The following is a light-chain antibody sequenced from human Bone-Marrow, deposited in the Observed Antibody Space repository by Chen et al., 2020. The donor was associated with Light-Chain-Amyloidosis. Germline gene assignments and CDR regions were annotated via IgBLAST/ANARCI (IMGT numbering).Light chain of an antibody. V-gene: IGLV3-25*03. CDR3: QSAYSSGTYDVI. CDR2: RDT. J-gene: IGLJ2*01. CDR1: DLPTKY. Sequence: SYELTQPPSVSVSPGQTARITCSGDDLPTKYAYWYQQKPGPAPVLVIHRDTERPSGISERLSGSSSGTAATLTISGVQTEDEADYHCQSAYSSGTYDVIFGGGTKLTVL.